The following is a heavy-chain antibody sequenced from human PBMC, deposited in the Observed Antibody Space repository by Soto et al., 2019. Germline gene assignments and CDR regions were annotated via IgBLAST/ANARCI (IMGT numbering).Heavy chain of an antibody. D-gene: IGHD3-22*01. J-gene: IGHJ4*02. CDR1: GGSIVSGGYY. CDR2: IYYSGST. CDR3: AREAYYDSSGYTFDS. V-gene: IGHV4-31*03. Sequence: PSETLSLTCTVSGGSIVSGGYYFSGIGKHPWTGLEWIGYIYYSGSTYYNPSLKSRVTISVDTSKNQFSLKLSSVTAADTAVYYCAREAYYDSSGYTFDSWGQGTLVTVSS.